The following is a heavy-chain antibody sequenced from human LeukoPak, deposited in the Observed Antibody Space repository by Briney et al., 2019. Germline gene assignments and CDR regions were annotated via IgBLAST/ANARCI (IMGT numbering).Heavy chain of an antibody. D-gene: IGHD5/OR15-5a*01. J-gene: IGHJ5*01. Sequence: GRSLRLSCAASGFTFSSYGMHWVRQAPGKGLEWVAVISYDGSNKYYADSVKGRFTISRDNAKNSLYLQMDSLRAEDTAIYYCARDANAGYSVNWFDPWGQGTLVTVSS. CDR1: GFTFSSYG. CDR3: ARDANAGYSVNWFDP. V-gene: IGHV3-30*03. CDR2: ISYDGSNK.